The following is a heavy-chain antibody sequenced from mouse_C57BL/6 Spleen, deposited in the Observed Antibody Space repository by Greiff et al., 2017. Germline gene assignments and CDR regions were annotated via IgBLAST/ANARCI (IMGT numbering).Heavy chain of an antibody. J-gene: IGHJ1*03. CDR1: GFTFSDYY. D-gene: IGHD4-1*01. CDR3: AREGTGTRYFDV. Sequence: EVNVVESEGGLVQPGSSMKLSCTASGFTFSDYYMAWVRQVPEKGLEWVANINYDGSSTYYLDSLKSRFIISRDNAKNILYLQMSSLKSEDTATYYCAREGTGTRYFDVWGTGTTVTVSS. CDR2: INYDGSST. V-gene: IGHV5-16*01.